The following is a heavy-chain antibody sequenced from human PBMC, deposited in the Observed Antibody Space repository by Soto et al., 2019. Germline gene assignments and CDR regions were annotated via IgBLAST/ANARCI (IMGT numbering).Heavy chain of an antibody. V-gene: IGHV4-34*01. D-gene: IGHD6-19*01. CDR2: INHSGIT. Sequence: SETLSLTCAVDGGSFSGYYWSWIRQPPGKGLEWLGEINHSGITDYNPSLKSRITISIDTSKKQFSLKLNSVTAADTAVYYCAIGPRMWLAGGGYWGQRTQVAFSS. CDR1: GGSFSGYY. J-gene: IGHJ4*02. CDR3: AIGPRMWLAGGGY.